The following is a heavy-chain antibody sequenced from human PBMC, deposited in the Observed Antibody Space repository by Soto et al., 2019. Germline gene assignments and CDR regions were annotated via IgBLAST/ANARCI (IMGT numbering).Heavy chain of an antibody. D-gene: IGHD1-26*01. CDR2: IYYSGST. CDR1: GGSISSSSYY. Sequence: SETLSLTCTVSGGSISSSSYYWGWIRQPPGKGLEWIGRIYYSGSTYYNPSLKSRVTISVDTSKNQFSLKLSSVTAADTAVYSCASHMGATRPRGYYYGMDVWGQGTTVTVSS. V-gene: IGHV4-39*01. J-gene: IGHJ6*02. CDR3: ASHMGATRPRGYYYGMDV.